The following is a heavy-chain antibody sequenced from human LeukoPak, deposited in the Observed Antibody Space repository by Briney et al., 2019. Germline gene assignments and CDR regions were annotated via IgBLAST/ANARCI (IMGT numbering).Heavy chain of an antibody. D-gene: IGHD4-17*01. CDR3: ARGQTDHGHPVTALDI. J-gene: IGHJ3*02. CDR1: GGSFSGYY. CDR2: INHSGST. Sequence: SETLSLTCAVYGGSFSGYYWSWIRQPPGKGLEWIGEINHSGSTTYNPSLKSRVTISVDTSKNRFPLKLSSVTAADTAVYYWARGQTDHGHPVTALDIWGQGPIDTVST. V-gene: IGHV4-34*01.